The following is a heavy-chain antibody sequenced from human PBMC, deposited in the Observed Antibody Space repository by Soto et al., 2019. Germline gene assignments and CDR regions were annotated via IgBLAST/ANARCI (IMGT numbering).Heavy chain of an antibody. Sequence: QVQLVQSGAEVRKPGSSVKVSCMASGSTFSSYTVNWVRQAPGKGLEWIGRIIPVLTVTDYARRFQGRVTITADRTAKTTYMELTSLTSEDTAVYYCAGRRYCGTDRDKNFYYGMDVWGQGTTVTVSS. CDR1: GSTFSSYT. CDR3: AGRRYCGTDRDKNFYYGMDV. J-gene: IGHJ6*02. CDR2: IIPVLTVT. D-gene: IGHD2-21*01. V-gene: IGHV1-69*02.